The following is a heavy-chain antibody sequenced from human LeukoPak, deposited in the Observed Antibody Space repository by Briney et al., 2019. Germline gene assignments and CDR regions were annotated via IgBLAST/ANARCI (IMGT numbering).Heavy chain of an antibody. CDR2: IYYSGST. D-gene: IGHD1-1*01. Sequence: SETLSLTCTVSGGSNCSYYWMWMRQPPGKELEWLGYIYYSGSTNFNPSLKSRVTISVDTSKNQFSLKLSSVTAADTAVYYCARGGSTGTNLNWVDPWGQGTLVTVSS. V-gene: IGHV4-59*01. CDR3: ARGGSTGTNLNWVDP. CDR1: GGSNCSYY. J-gene: IGHJ5*02.